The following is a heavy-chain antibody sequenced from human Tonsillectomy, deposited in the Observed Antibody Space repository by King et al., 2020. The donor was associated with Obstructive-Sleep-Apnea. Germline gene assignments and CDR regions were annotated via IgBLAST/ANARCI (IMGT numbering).Heavy chain of an antibody. V-gene: IGHV3-30*18. CDR1: GFTFSSFG. CDR3: AKDIEDTVLVHWLDYYYGMDV. CDR2: ISHDGSKK. J-gene: IGHJ6*02. D-gene: IGHD2-15*01. Sequence: QLVQSGGGVVQPGRSLRLSCAASGFTFSSFGMHWVRQAPGKGLEWVALISHDGSKKYYSDSVKGRFTISRDNSKNTLYLQMNSLRAEDTAVYFCAKDIEDTVLVHWLDYYYGMDVWGQGTTVTVSS.